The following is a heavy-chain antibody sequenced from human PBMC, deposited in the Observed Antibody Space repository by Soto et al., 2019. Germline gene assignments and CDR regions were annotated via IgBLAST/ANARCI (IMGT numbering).Heavy chain of an antibody. CDR2: IYYSGST. CDR3: ARDLSMAV. V-gene: IGHV4-61*01. J-gene: IGHJ6*02. CDR1: GGSVSSGTYY. Sequence: QVQLQESGPGLVKPSETLSLTCTVSGGSVSSGTYYWSWVRQPPGKGLEWIGYIYYSGSTNYNPALTSRVTISIDTSKNQFSLRLSSVTAADTAVYYCARDLSMAVWGQGTTVTVSS.